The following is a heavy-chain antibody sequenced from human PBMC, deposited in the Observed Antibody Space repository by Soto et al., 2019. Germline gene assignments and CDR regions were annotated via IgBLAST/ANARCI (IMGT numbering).Heavy chain of an antibody. V-gene: IGHV1-18*01. J-gene: IGHJ2*01. CDR1: GYTFTSYG. Sequence: QVQLVQSGAEVKKPGASVKVSCKASGYTFTSYGISWVRQAPGQGLAWMGWISAYNGNTNYAQKLQGRVTMTTHTSKSTAYMELRSLRSDDPAVYYCARGPAGHDYSKYFLGWYFDLWGRGTLVTVSS. CDR3: ARGPAGHDYSKYFLGWYFDL. D-gene: IGHD4-4*01. CDR2: ISAYNGNT.